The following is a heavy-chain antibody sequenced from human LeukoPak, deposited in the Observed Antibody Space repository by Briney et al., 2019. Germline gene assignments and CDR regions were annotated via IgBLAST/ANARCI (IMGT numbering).Heavy chain of an antibody. CDR1: GYTFTSYA. V-gene: IGHV1-3*01. Sequence: ASVKVSCKASGYTFTSYAMHWVRQAPGQGLEWMGWINAGNGNTKYSQKFQGRVTIIRDTSASTAYMELSSLRSEDTAVYYCARNIHYGDYYFDYWGQGTLVTVSS. CDR2: INAGNGNT. CDR3: ARNIHYGDYYFDY. J-gene: IGHJ4*02. D-gene: IGHD4-17*01.